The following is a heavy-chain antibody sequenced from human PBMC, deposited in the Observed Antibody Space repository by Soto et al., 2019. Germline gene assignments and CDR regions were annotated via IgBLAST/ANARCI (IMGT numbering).Heavy chain of an antibody. CDR1: GYTFTNYG. J-gene: IGHJ4*02. CDR3: VSGDWGYFDH. D-gene: IGHD2-21*01. V-gene: IGHV1-18*01. CDR2: ISAYNGHT. Sequence: QVQLVQSGVEVKKPGASVKVSCKAMGYTFTNYGLSWVRQAPGEGLEWLGGISAYNGHTKYAQKVQDRVTLTTDKSASTAYLELRSLTSDDTAVYYCVSGDWGYFDHGGQGTLVLVSS.